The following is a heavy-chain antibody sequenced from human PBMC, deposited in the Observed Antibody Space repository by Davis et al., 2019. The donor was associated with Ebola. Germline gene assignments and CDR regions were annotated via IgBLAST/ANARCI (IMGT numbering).Heavy chain of an antibody. D-gene: IGHD4-23*01. V-gene: IGHV1-46*01. CDR3: ATRPKAVVDDAFDI. CDR2: INPSGGST. CDR1: GYTFTTYY. Sequence: ASVKVSCKASGYTFTTYYIHWVRQAPGQGLEWMGIINPSGGSTVYAQKFQGRVTMTGDTSTSTVYMELSSLRSEDTAVYYCATRPKAVVDDAFDIWGQGTLVTVS. J-gene: IGHJ3*02.